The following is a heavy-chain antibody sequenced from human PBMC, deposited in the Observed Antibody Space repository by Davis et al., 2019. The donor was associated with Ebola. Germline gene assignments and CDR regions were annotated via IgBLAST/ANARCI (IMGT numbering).Heavy chain of an antibody. CDR1: GYTFTGYY. J-gene: IGHJ3*02. D-gene: IGHD2-8*02. Sequence: AASVKVSCKASGYTFTGYYMHWVRQAPGQGLEWMGWINPNSGGTNYAQKFQGWVTMTRDTSISTAYMELSRLRSDDTAVYYCATVGGYCTGGVCYYAFDIWGQGTMVTVSS. CDR2: INPNSGGT. V-gene: IGHV1-2*04. CDR3: ATVGGYCTGGVCYYAFDI.